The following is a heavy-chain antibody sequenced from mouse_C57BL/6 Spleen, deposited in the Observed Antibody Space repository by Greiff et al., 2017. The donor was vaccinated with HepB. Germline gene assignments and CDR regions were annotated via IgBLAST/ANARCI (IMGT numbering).Heavy chain of an antibody. Sequence: EVKVVESGGGLVKPGGSLKLSCAASGFTFSDYGMHWVRQAPEKGLEWVAYISSGSSTIYYADTVKGRFTISRDNAKNTLFLQMTSLRSEDTAMYYCARRIYYDYGGPLMDYWGQGTSVTVSS. CDR3: ARRIYYDYGGPLMDY. D-gene: IGHD2-4*01. CDR1: GFTFSDYG. CDR2: ISSGSSTI. J-gene: IGHJ4*01. V-gene: IGHV5-17*01.